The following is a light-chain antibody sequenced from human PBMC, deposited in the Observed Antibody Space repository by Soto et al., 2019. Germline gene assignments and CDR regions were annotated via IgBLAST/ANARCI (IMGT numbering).Light chain of an antibody. Sequence: SYELTQPPSVSVAXEXXXXXTCGGDNIGSKRVHWYRQKPGQAPVLVIYYDSDRPSGIPERFSGSNSGNTATLTINRVEAGDEADYYCQVWDITTDHYVFGTGTKVTVL. CDR3: QVWDITTDHYV. J-gene: IGLJ1*01. CDR2: YDS. CDR1: NIGSKR. V-gene: IGLV3-21*04.